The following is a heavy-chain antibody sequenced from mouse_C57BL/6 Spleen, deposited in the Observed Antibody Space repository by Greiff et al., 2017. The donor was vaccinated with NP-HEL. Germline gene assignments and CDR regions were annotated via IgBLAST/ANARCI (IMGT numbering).Heavy chain of an antibody. CDR3: ARERYYYGSSYWYFDV. D-gene: IGHD1-1*01. CDR2: INPNNGGT. Sequence: EVQLQQSGPELVKPGASVKMSCKASGYTFTDYNMHWVKQSHGKSLEWIGYINPNNGGTSYNQKFKGKATLTVNKSSSTAYMELRSLTSEDSAVYYCARERYYYGSSYWYFDVWGTRTTVTVSS. V-gene: IGHV1-22*01. CDR1: GYTFTDYN. J-gene: IGHJ1*03.